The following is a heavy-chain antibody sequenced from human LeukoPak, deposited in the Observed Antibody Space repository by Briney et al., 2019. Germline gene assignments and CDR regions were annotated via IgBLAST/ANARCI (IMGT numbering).Heavy chain of an antibody. D-gene: IGHD3-10*01. V-gene: IGHV3-7*01. CDR3: AKISAPDY. Sequence: GGSLRLSCDVSGFTFSNYWMTWVRQAPGKGLEWVANIKQDGSEKNYVGSVRGRFTISRDNAKNSLYLQMNSLRAEDTAVYYCAKISAPDYWGQGTLVTVSS. CDR2: IKQDGSEK. CDR1: GFTFSNYW. J-gene: IGHJ4*02.